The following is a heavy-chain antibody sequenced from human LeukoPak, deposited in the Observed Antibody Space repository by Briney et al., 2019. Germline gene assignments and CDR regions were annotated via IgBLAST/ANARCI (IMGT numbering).Heavy chain of an antibody. J-gene: IGHJ4*02. CDR1: GFTFDGYA. Sequence: GRSLRLSCAASGFTFDGYAMHWVRQAPGKGLEWVSVISGDGGSTYYADSVKGRFTISRDNSKNSLYLQMNSLRTEDTALYYCAKVTHYYDSSGEYYFDYWGQGTLVTVSS. D-gene: IGHD3-22*01. V-gene: IGHV3-43*02. CDR3: AKVTHYYDSSGEYYFDY. CDR2: ISGDGGST.